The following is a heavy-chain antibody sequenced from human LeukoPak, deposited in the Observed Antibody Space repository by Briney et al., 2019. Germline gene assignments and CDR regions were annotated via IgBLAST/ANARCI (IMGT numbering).Heavy chain of an antibody. CDR2: VSGSGGST. Sequence: GGSLRLSCAASGFTFSSYAMSWVRQAPGKGLEWVSAVSGSGGSTYYADSVKGRFTISRDNSKNTLYLQMNSLRAEDTAVYYCAKSRFMITFGGVDYWGQGTLSPSPQ. D-gene: IGHD3-16*01. V-gene: IGHV3-23*01. CDR1: GFTFSSYA. J-gene: IGHJ4*02. CDR3: AKSRFMITFGGVDY.